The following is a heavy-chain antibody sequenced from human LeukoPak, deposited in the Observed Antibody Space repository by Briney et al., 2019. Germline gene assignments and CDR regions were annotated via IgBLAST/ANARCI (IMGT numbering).Heavy chain of an antibody. V-gene: IGHV3-23*01. J-gene: IGHJ6*02. CDR3: ASPEGYCSSTSCPGSYYGMDV. CDR2: ISGSGGST. D-gene: IGHD2-2*01. Sequence: GGSLRLSCAASGFTFSSYAMSWVRQAPGKGLEWVSAISGSGGSTYYADSVKGRFTISRDNAKNSLYLQMNSLRAEDTAVYYCASPEGYCSSTSCPGSYYGMDVWGQGTTVTVSS. CDR1: GFTFSSYA.